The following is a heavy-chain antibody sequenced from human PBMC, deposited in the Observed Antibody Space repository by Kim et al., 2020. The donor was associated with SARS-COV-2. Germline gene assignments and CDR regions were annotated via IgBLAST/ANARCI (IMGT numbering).Heavy chain of an antibody. Sequence: KLQGRVTMTTDTSTSTAYMELRSLRSDDTAVYYCARAVYGDYDYYYGMDVWGQGTTVTVSS. J-gene: IGHJ6*02. D-gene: IGHD4-17*01. CDR3: ARAVYGDYDYYYGMDV. V-gene: IGHV1-18*01.